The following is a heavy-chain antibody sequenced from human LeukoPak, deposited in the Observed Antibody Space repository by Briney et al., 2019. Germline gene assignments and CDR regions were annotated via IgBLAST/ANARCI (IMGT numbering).Heavy chain of an antibody. CDR2: ISNTGGST. CDR1: GFTFSTYA. V-gene: IGHV3-23*01. D-gene: IGHD6-13*01. CDR3: AKGGSSSWHGFDY. Sequence: PGGSLRLSCAASGFTFSTYAMSWVRQAPGKGLEWVSGISNTGGSTYYADSVKGRFTISRDNSKRTLYLQMNSLRAEDTAVYYCAKGGSSSWHGFDYWGQGTLVTVSS. J-gene: IGHJ4*02.